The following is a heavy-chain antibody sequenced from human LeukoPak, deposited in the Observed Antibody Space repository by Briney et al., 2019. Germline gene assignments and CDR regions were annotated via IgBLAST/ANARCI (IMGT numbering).Heavy chain of an antibody. Sequence: WASVKVSCKASGYTFTSYAMHWVRQAPGQRLEWMGWINAGNGNTKYSQKFQGRVTITRDTSASTAYMELSSLRSEDTAVYYCARGYYGSGSYYLGYWGQGTLVTVSS. CDR3: ARGYYGSGSYYLGY. D-gene: IGHD3-10*01. J-gene: IGHJ4*02. CDR1: GYTFTSYA. CDR2: INAGNGNT. V-gene: IGHV1-3*01.